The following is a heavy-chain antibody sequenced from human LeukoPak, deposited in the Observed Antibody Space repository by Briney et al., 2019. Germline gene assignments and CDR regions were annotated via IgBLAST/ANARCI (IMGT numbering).Heavy chain of an antibody. D-gene: IGHD1-26*01. Sequence: GRSLRLSCAASGFTFSSYAMHWVRQAPGKGLEWVAVISYDGSNKYYADSVKGRFTISRDNSKNTLYLQMNSLRAEDTAVYYCARGPLKWEIRFDYWGQGTLVTVSS. CDR1: GFTFSSYA. V-gene: IGHV3-30*04. CDR2: ISYDGSNK. CDR3: ARGPLKWEIRFDY. J-gene: IGHJ4*02.